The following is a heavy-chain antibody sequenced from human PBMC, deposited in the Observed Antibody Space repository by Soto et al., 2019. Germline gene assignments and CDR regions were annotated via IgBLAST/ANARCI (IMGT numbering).Heavy chain of an antibody. CDR3: AKEGVEHYYVSDAFDI. J-gene: IGHJ3*02. D-gene: IGHD3-10*01. CDR2: ISGSGGST. V-gene: IGHV3-23*01. CDR1: GFTFSSYA. Sequence: EVQLLESGGGLVQPGGSLRLSCAASGFTFSSYAMSWVRQAPGKGLEWVSAISGSGGSTYYADSVKGRFTISRDNSKNTLYLQMNSLRAEDTAVYYCAKEGVEHYYVSDAFDIWGQGTMVTVSS.